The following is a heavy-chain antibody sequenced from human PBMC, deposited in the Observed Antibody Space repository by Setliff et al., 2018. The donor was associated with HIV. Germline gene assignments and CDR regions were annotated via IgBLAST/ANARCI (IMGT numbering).Heavy chain of an antibody. V-gene: IGHV3-48*04. CDR1: GFIFSNYR. Sequence: PGGSLRLSCVGSGFIFSNYRMNWVRQAPGKGLEWIAYISSTGITTYYADSVKGRFTISRDNAKNSLFLQMNSLRAEDTAVYYCASIELAAMVPVDYWGQGTLVTVSS. J-gene: IGHJ4*02. CDR2: ISSTGITT. D-gene: IGHD5-18*01. CDR3: ASIELAAMVPVDY.